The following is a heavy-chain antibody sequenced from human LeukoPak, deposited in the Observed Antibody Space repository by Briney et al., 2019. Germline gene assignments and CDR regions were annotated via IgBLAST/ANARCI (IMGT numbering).Heavy chain of an antibody. D-gene: IGHD3-22*01. Sequence: SETLSLTCTVSGGSISSYYWSWIRQPPGKGLEWIGYIYYSGSTYYNPSLKSRVTISVDTSKNQFSLKLSSVTAADTAVYYCARHAVYMIPYYAFDIWGQGTMVTVSS. CDR1: GGSISSYY. V-gene: IGHV4-59*08. CDR2: IYYSGST. J-gene: IGHJ3*02. CDR3: ARHAVYMIPYYAFDI.